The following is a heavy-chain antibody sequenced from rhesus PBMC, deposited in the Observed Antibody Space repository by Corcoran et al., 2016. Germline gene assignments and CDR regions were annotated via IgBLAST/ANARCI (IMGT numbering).Heavy chain of an antibody. V-gene: IGHV3-8*01. J-gene: IGHJ6*01. CDR3: AKDSAEDYGLDS. CDR2: INTGGVSA. CDR1: GFPFSSYY. Sequence: EVQLVESGGGLVQPGGSLRLSCRGSGFPFSSYYRYWVRQAPGEGLEWVSAINTGGVSAWYIDSVKGRFTISKESARNTLYLQMDSLRAEDTAVYYCAKDSAEDYGLDSWGQGVVVTVSS. D-gene: IGHD3-9*01.